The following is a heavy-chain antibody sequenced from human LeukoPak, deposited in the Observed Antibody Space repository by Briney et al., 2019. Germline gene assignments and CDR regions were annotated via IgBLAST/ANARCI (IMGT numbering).Heavy chain of an antibody. CDR2: INHSGST. CDR3: ARGVPKTSYYYYYMDV. D-gene: IGHD4-11*01. CDR1: GGSFSGYY. Sequence: SETLSLTCAVYGGSFSGYYWSWIRQPPGTGLEWIGEINHSGSTNYNSSLKSRVTISVDTSKNQFSLKLSSVTAADTAVYYCARGVPKTSYYYYYMDVWGKGTTVTVSS. V-gene: IGHV4-34*01. J-gene: IGHJ6*03.